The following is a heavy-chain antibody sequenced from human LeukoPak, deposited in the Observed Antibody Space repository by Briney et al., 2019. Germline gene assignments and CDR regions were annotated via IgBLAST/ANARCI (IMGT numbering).Heavy chain of an antibody. CDR3: ARASFWFDYSGYYFDY. CDR1: GFTFSDHH. Sequence: GGSLRLSCAASGFTFSDHHMDWVRQAPGKGLEWVSVVYSGGGTYYADSVKGRFTISRDNSKNTVSLQMNGLRAEDTAVYYCARASFWFDYSGYYFDYWGQGTLVTVSS. J-gene: IGHJ4*02. D-gene: IGHD2-15*01. CDR2: VYSGGGT. V-gene: IGHV3-66*01.